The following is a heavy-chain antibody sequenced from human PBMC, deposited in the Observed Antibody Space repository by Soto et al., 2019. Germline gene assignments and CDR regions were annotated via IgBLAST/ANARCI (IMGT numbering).Heavy chain of an antibody. D-gene: IGHD2-2*01. CDR2: IFYSGTT. V-gene: IGHV4-61*01. J-gene: IGHJ4*02. Sequence: PSETLSLTCTVSGGSVSSGSYYWSWIRQPPGMGLEWIGYIFYSGTTNYNPSLKSRVTMSLYTSKNQFSLQLSSVTAADTAVYYCAREDSIIIPAVSDFWGQGTLVTVSS. CDR1: GGSVSSGSYY. CDR3: AREDSIIIPAVSDF.